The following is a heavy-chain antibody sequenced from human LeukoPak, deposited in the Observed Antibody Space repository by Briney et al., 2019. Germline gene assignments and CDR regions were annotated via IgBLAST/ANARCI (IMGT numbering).Heavy chain of an antibody. V-gene: IGHV3-9*01. CDR3: IKDVSGDDL. CDR2: ISWNSNNV. Sequence: PGRSLRLSCAASGFTFDNYAMHWVRQAPGKGLEWVSGISWNSNNVGYADSVKGRFTISRDNAKNSLYLQMDSLRSEDTALYYCIKDVSGDDLWGRGTLVTVSS. J-gene: IGHJ2*01. D-gene: IGHD3-10*01. CDR1: GFTFDNYA.